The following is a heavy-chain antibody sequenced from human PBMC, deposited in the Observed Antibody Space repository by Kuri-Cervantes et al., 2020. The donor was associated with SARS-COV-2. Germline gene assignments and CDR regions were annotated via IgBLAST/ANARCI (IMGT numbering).Heavy chain of an antibody. Sequence: GGSLRLSCAASGFTFSSYAMSWVRQAPGKGLEWVANIKQDGSEKYYVDSVKGRFTISRDNAKNSLYLQMNSLRAEDTAVYYCARAAAGDLFDYWGQGTLVTVSS. CDR1: GFTFSSYA. CDR2: IKQDGSEK. V-gene: IGHV3-7*01. CDR3: ARAAAGDLFDY. J-gene: IGHJ4*02. D-gene: IGHD6-13*01.